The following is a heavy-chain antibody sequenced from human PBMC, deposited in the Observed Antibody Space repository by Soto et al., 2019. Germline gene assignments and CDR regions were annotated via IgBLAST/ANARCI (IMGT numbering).Heavy chain of an antibody. J-gene: IGHJ4*02. CDR2: INSEGTST. Sequence: EVQLVESGGGLVQPGGSLRLSCAASGFTFSSYWMHWVRQAPGKGLVWVSRINSEGTSTPYADSVMGRFTISRDNAKNTLYLQMNRLRAEDTAVYYCARGGLYSSSSDDYWGQGTLVTVSS. CDR1: GFTFSSYW. D-gene: IGHD6-13*01. V-gene: IGHV3-74*01. CDR3: ARGGLYSSSSDDY.